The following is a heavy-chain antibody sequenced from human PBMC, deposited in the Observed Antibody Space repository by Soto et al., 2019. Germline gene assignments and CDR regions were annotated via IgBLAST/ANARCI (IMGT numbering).Heavy chain of an antibody. V-gene: IGHV3-23*01. CDR2: SSATGAGT. Sequence: GGSLRLSCAASGFTFSSYGMTWVRQAPGKGLEWVSFSSATGAGTYYADSVKGRFTISRDNSKNTLYLQMTSLRADDTAVYYCARDRRAGGNYGFYSDFWGQGALVTVSS. J-gene: IGHJ4*02. CDR1: GFTFSSYG. CDR3: ARDRRAGGNYGFYSDF. D-gene: IGHD1-7*01.